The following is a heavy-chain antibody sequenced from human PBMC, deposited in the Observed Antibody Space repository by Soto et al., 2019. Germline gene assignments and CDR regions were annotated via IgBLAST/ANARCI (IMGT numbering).Heavy chain of an antibody. CDR3: ARGRSGWRTYNWFDP. Sequence: SETLSLTCAVYGGSFSGYYWSWIRQPPGKGLEWIGEINHSGSTNYNPSLKSRVTISVDTSKNQFSLKLSSVTAADTAVYYCARGRSGWRTYNWFDPWGQGTLVTVSS. V-gene: IGHV4-34*01. CDR2: INHSGST. CDR1: GGSFSGYY. D-gene: IGHD6-19*01. J-gene: IGHJ5*02.